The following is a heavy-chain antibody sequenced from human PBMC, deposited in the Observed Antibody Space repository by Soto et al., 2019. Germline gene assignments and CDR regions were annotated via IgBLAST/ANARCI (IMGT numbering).Heavy chain of an antibody. CDR1: GYTFTSYD. CDR2: MNPNSGNT. V-gene: IGHV1-8*01. Sequence: QVQLVQSGAEVKKPGASVKVSCKASGYTFTSYDINWVRQATGQGLEWMGWMNPNSGNTGYAQKFQGRVTMTRNTSISTAYMELSSLRSEDTAVYYCARGSIAIAVAGSGIDYWGQGTLVTVSS. J-gene: IGHJ4*02. D-gene: IGHD6-19*01. CDR3: ARGSIAIAVAGSGIDY.